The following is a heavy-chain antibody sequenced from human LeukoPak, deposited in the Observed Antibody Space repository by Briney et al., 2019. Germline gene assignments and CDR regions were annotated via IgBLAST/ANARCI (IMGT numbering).Heavy chain of an antibody. D-gene: IGHD2-2*01. CDR1: GYTFTSYG. CDR3: ARDWVDVVVLAARVDYGMDV. J-gene: IGHJ6*02. V-gene: IGHV1-18*01. Sequence: VASVNVSCKVSGYTFTSYGISWVRQAPGQGLEWMGWIRAYNGNTNYAQKLQGRVTMTTDTSTSTAYMELRSLRSDDTAVYYCARDWVDVVVLAARVDYGMDVWGQGTTVTVSS. CDR2: IRAYNGNT.